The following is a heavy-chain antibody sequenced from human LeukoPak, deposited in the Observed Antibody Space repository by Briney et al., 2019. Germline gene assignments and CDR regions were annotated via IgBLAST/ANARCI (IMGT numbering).Heavy chain of an antibody. CDR3: ASGPLYGSGTLKPAYYYYGMDV. D-gene: IGHD3-10*01. CDR1: GYAFTGYY. V-gene: IGHV1-2*02. Sequence: GASVTVSCKSSGYAFTGYYRHWVRQAPGQGLEWMGWINPNSGGTNYAQKFQGRVTMTRDTSISTVYMELRRLRSDDTAVYYCASGPLYGSGTLKPAYYYYGMDVWGQGTTVTVSS. J-gene: IGHJ6*02. CDR2: INPNSGGT.